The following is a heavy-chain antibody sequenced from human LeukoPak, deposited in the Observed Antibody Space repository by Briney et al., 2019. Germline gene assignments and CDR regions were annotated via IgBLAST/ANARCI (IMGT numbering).Heavy chain of an antibody. J-gene: IGHJ6*03. CDR2: INHSGST. CDR3: ARGRYCSGGSCYNYYYYYMDV. Sequence: SETLSLTCTVSGGSISSYYWSWIRQPAGKGLEWIGEINHSGSTNYNPSLKSRVTISVDTSKNQFSLKLSSVTAADTAVYYCARGRYCSGGSCYNYYYYYMDVWGKGTTVTVSS. CDR1: GGSISSYY. V-gene: IGHV4-34*01. D-gene: IGHD2-15*01.